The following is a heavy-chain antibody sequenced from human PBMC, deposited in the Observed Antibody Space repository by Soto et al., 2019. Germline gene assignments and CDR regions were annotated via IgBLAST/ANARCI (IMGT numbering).Heavy chain of an antibody. Sequence: QVQLQQWGAGPLRPLETLSLACGVSGGSFSGYYWAWIRQSPGKGLEWVGEINDRGSINYNPSLKSRVNISVDTSKNHYSLSLRSVTAADTAVYYCARESHDILTGPPWVWYFDLWGRGTLVTVSS. D-gene: IGHD3-9*01. V-gene: IGHV4-34*01. CDR3: ARESHDILTGPPWVWYFDL. CDR1: GGSFSGYY. J-gene: IGHJ2*01. CDR2: INDRGSI.